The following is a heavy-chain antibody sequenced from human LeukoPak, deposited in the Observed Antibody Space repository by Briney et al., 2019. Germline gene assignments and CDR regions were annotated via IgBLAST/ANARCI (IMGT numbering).Heavy chain of an antibody. CDR3: ASSVVPAAIGLDY. Sequence: ASVKVACKASGYTFTSYAMNWVRQAPGQGLEWMGWINTNTGNPTYAQGFTGRFVFSLDTSVSPAYLQISSLKAEDTAVYYCASSVVPAAIGLDYWGQGTLVTVSS. J-gene: IGHJ4*02. CDR1: GYTFTSYA. D-gene: IGHD2-2*02. CDR2: INTNTGNP. V-gene: IGHV7-4-1*02.